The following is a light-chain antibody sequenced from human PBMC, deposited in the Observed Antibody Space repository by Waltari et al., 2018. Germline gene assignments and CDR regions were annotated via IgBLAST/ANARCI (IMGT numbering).Light chain of an antibody. CDR3: QQYGSSPCT. J-gene: IGKJ2*01. V-gene: IGKV3-20*01. CDR2: GAS. CDR1: QSVSSSY. Sequence: EIVLTQSPGTLSLSPGERATLSCRASQSVSSSYLAWYQQKPGQAPRILIYGASSRATGIPDRFSGSGSGTDFTLTISRLEPEDFAVYYCQQYGSSPCTFGQGTKLEIK.